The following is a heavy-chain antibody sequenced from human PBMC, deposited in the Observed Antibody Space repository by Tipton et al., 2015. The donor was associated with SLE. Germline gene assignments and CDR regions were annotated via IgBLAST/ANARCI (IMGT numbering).Heavy chain of an antibody. V-gene: IGHV3-23*01. Sequence: SLRLSCEASGFIFRMYGMSWVRQAPGKGLEWVSTISDNEGDTYYADSGQGRFTISRDNAKNPLYRQMNSLRVEDTAIYYCAKAQGVIVPNDAFDFGGQGTMVTVSS. CDR2: ISDNEGDT. CDR1: GFIFRMYG. J-gene: IGHJ3*01. D-gene: IGHD2/OR15-2a*01. CDR3: AKAQGVIVPNDAFDF.